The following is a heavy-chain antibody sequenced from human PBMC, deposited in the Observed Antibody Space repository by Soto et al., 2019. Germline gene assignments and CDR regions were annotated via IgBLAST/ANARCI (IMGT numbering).Heavy chain of an antibody. CDR3: ARFPSQFLKSSAPTNWFDP. CDR1: GFTFSSYW. J-gene: IGHJ5*02. D-gene: IGHD3-3*01. CDR2: INQDGSEK. V-gene: IGHV3-7*01. Sequence: EVQLVESGGGLVQPGGSLRLSCAGSGFTFSSYWMTWVRQAPGKGLEWVANINQDGSEKYHVETVKGRFTISRDNAKNSLYLQMNSLGAEDTAVYYCARFPSQFLKSSAPTNWFDPWGQGTLVTVSS.